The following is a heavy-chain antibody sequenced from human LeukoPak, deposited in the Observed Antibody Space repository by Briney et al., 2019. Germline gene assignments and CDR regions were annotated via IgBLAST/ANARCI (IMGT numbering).Heavy chain of an antibody. V-gene: IGHV3-30*02. CDR3: AKDHVTWGNRYFDH. CDR2: IGHDGAKI. D-gene: IGHD3-16*01. J-gene: IGHJ4*02. Sequence: GGSLRLSCAASGFTFSTYGMHWVRQAPGKGLEWVAFIGHDGAKIYYADSVQGRFTISRDNSKNTLYLEMNSLSGEDTALYYCAKDHVTWGNRYFDHWGKGTLGTVSS. CDR1: GFTFSTYG.